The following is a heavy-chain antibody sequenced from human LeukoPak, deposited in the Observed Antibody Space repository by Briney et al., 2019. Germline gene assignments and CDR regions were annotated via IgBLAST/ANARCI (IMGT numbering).Heavy chain of an antibody. CDR1: GYSIRSGFY. CDR3: ARHVAAAGTYPYAFDL. J-gene: IGHJ3*01. Sequence: SETLSLTCTVSGYSIRSGFYWGWIRQSPGKGLEWIGNIYHSGITYYTPSLKSRVTISVDTSKNQFYLKLSSVTAADTAVYYCARHVAAAGTYPYAFDLWGQGTMVTVSS. CDR2: IYHSGIT. V-gene: IGHV4-38-2*02. D-gene: IGHD6-13*01.